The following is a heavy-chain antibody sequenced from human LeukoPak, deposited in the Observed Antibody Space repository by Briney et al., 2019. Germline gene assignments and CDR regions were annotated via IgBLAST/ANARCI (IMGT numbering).Heavy chain of an antibody. CDR2: IYYSGSS. V-gene: IGHV4-59*01. CDR1: GGSISSYY. J-gene: IGHJ6*04. CDR3: AREPHSMKYYYGSGSLAGILDV. D-gene: IGHD3-10*01. Sequence: SETLSLTCTVSGGSISSYYWSWIRQPPGKGLEWIGYIYYSGSSNYNPSLKSRVTISVDTSKNQFSLRLSSVTAADTAVYYCAREPHSMKYYYGSGSLAGILDVWGKGTTVTVSS.